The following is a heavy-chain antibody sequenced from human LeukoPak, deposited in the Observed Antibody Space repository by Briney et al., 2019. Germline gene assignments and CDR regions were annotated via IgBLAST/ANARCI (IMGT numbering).Heavy chain of an antibody. CDR2: ISYDGSNK. J-gene: IGHJ5*02. CDR1: GLTLSSYA. D-gene: IGHD1-1*01. CDR3: ARDPGTTGRRGNWFDP. V-gene: IGHV3-30*09. Sequence: GRSLRLSCAVSGLTLSSYAMHWVRQAPGKGLEWVAVISYDGSNKYYADSVKGRFAISRDNSENTLDLQMNGLRAEDTAVYCCARDPGTTGRRGNWFDPWGQGTLVTVSS.